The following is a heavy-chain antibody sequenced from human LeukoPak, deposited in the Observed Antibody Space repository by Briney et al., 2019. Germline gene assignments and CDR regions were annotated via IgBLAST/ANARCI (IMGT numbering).Heavy chain of an antibody. D-gene: IGHD2-2*01. CDR1: GDRVSSNSAA. CDR3: TRQTRVVPAIKRNNWFDP. CDR2: TYYKSRWYN. J-gene: IGHJ5*02. Sequence: SQTLSLTCAISGDRVSSNSAAWNWIRQSPSRGLEWLGRTYYKSRWYNEYAVSVKSRITINADTSKNQFSLQLNSVTPEDTAVYYCTRQTRVVPAIKRNNWFDPWGQGTLVTVSS. V-gene: IGHV6-1*01.